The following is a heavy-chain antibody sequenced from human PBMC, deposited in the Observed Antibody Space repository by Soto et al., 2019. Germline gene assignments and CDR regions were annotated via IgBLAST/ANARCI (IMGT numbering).Heavy chain of an antibody. Sequence: GGSLRLSCAASGFTFSSYGMHWVRQAPGKGLEWVAVIWSDGSNKYYGDSVKGRFTISRDNSRNTLLLQMNSLRTEDTAIYYCARDLYGSGWTGFFDYWGQGTLVTVSS. D-gene: IGHD6-19*01. V-gene: IGHV3-33*01. CDR3: ARDLYGSGWTGFFDY. CDR2: IWSDGSNK. J-gene: IGHJ4*02. CDR1: GFTFSSYG.